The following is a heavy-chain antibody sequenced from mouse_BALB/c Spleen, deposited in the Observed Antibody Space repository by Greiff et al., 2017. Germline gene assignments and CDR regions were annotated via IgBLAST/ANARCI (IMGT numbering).Heavy chain of an antibody. V-gene: IGHV3-2*02. CDR2: ISYSGST. D-gene: IGHD1-1*01. Sequence: EVQGVESGPGLVKPSQSLSLTCTVTGYSITSDYAWNWIRQFPGNKLEWMGYISYSGSTSYNPSLKSRISITRDTSKNQFFLQLNSVTTEDTATYYCASFYGSSYLYYFDYWGQGTTLTVSS. J-gene: IGHJ2*01. CDR3: ASFYGSSYLYYFDY. CDR1: GYSITSDYA.